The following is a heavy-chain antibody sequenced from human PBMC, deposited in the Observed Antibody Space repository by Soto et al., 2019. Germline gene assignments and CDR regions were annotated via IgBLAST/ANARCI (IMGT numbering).Heavy chain of an antibody. CDR3: ARITSLGFCSSTSCHRRAYYYYYYGMDV. CDR1: GYTFTSYG. Sequence: ASVKVSCKASGYTFTSYGISWVRQAPGQGLEWMGWISAYNGNTNYAQKLQGRVTMTTDTSTSTAYMELRSLRSDDTAIYYSARITSLGFCSSTSCHRRAYYYYYYGMDVWGQGTTVTVSS. CDR2: ISAYNGNT. D-gene: IGHD2-2*01. J-gene: IGHJ6*02. V-gene: IGHV1-18*01.